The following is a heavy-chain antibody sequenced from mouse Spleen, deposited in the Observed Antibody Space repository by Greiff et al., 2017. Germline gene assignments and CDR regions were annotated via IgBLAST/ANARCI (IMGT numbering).Heavy chain of an antibody. Sequence: EVQLQQSGPVLVKPGASVKMSCKASGYTFTDYYMNWVKQSHGKSLEWIGVINPYNGGTSYNQKFKGKATLTVDKSSSTAYMELNSLTSEDSAVYYCAREGYGYDVGGFAYWGQGTLVTVSA. CDR2: INPYNGGT. V-gene: IGHV1-19*01. CDR3: AREGYGYDVGGFAY. J-gene: IGHJ3*01. CDR1: GYTFTDYY. D-gene: IGHD2-2*01.